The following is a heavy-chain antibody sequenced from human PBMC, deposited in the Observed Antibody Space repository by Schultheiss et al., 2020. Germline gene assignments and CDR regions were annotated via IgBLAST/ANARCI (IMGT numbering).Heavy chain of an antibody. CDR3: ARGGASGSYYDNWFDP. CDR1: GYTFTSYG. D-gene: IGHD1-26*01. J-gene: IGHJ5*02. V-gene: IGHV1-18*01. Sequence: ASVKVSCKASGYTFTSYGISWVRQAPGQGLEWMGWISAYNGNTNYAQKLQGRVTMTTDTSTSTAYMELRSLRSDDTAVYYCARGGASGSYYDNWFDPWGQGTLVTVSS. CDR2: ISAYNGNT.